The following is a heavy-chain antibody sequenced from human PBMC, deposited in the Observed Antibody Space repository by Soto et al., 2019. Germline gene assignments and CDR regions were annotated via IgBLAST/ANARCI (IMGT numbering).Heavy chain of an antibody. V-gene: IGHV5-51*01. Sequence: GESLKISCKASGYTFNTYWIGWVRQMPGKGLEWMGIIYPGDSETRYSPSFQGQVTISADKSITAAYLQWSSLKASDTAMYYCATLKGGVLEPGAFDYWGQGTLVTVSS. D-gene: IGHD2-8*01. J-gene: IGHJ4*02. CDR2: IYPGDSET. CDR1: GYTFNTYW. CDR3: ATLKGGVLEPGAFDY.